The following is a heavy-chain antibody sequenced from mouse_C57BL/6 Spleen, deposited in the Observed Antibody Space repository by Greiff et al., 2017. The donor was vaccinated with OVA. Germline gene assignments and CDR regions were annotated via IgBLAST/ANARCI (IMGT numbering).Heavy chain of an antibody. D-gene: IGHD2-12*01. J-gene: IGHJ4*01. Sequence: QVQLQQPGAELVKPGASVKLSCKASGYTFTSYWITWVKQRPGQGLEWIGDIYPGSGSTNYNEKFKSKATLTVDTSSSTAYMQLSSLTSEDSAVYCAARGLLRRGALDYWGQGTSVTVSS. CDR1: GYTFTSYW. V-gene: IGHV1-55*01. CDR2: IYPGSGST. CDR3: ARGLLRRGALDY.